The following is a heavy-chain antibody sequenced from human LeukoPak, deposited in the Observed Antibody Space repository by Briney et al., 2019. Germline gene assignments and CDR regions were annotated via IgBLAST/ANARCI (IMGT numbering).Heavy chain of an antibody. D-gene: IGHD4-17*01. CDR3: ARDGDGRGEDFDY. J-gene: IGHJ4*02. V-gene: IGHV3-48*01. Sequence: GGSLRLSCAASGFTLSSYSMNWVRQAPGKGLEWVSYISSSSSTIFYADSVKGRFTISRDNAKNFLYLQMNSLRVEDTALYYCARDGDGRGEDFDYWGQGILVTVSS. CDR1: GFTLSSYS. CDR2: ISSSSSTI.